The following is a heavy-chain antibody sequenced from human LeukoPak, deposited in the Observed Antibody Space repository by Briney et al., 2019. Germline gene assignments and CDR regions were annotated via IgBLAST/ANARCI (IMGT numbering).Heavy chain of an antibody. CDR2: ISSSGSTI. V-gene: IGHV3-11*01. J-gene: IGHJ4*02. Sequence: PGGSQRLSCAASGFTFSDYYMSWIRQAPGKGLEWVSYISSSGSTIYYADSVKGRFTISRDNAKNSLYLQMNSLRAEDTAAYYCARQEPWDYFDYWGQGTLVTVSS. D-gene: IGHD1-26*01. CDR3: ARQEPWDYFDY. CDR1: GFTFSDYY.